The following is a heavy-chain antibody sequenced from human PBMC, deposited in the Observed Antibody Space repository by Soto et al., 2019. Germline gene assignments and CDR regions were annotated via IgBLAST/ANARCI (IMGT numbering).Heavy chain of an antibody. CDR2: IKQDGREK. D-gene: IGHD5-12*01. J-gene: IGHJ4*02. CDR3: ARDTMVWLPRGVAD. V-gene: IGHV3-7*01. CDR1: GFTFSSYW. Sequence: GGSLRLSCAASGFTFSSYWMSWVRQAPGKGLEWVATIKQDGREKYYVDSVKGRFTISRDNAKNSLYLQMSSLRAEDTAVYYCARDTMVWLPRGVADWGQGTLVT.